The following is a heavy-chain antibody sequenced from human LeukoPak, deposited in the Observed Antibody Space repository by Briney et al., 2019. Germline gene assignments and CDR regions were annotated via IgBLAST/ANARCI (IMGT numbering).Heavy chain of an antibody. J-gene: IGHJ6*03. CDR2: IIPIFGTA. CDR1: GGTFSSYA. D-gene: IGHD3-10*01. V-gene: IGHV1-69*06. Sequence: ASVKVSCKASGGTFSSYAISWVRQAPGQGLEWMGGIIPIFGTANYAQKFQGRVTITADKSTSTAYMELSSLRSEDTAVYYCAREYGSGSYYKYAYYYYYMDVWGKGTTVTVSS. CDR3: AREYGSGSYYKYAYYYYYMDV.